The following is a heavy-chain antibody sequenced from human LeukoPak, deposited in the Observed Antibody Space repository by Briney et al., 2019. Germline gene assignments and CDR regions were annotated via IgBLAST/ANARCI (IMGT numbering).Heavy chain of an antibody. J-gene: IGHJ6*03. CDR2: IYSGGST. V-gene: IGHV3-66*02. CDR1: GFTVSSNY. Sequence: PGGSLRLSCAASGFTVSSNYMSWVRQAPGKGLEWVSVIYSGGSTYYADSVKGRFTISRDNSKNTLYLQMNSLRAEDTAVYYCARVRVSAARSVWHYYYMDVWGKGTTVTVSS. D-gene: IGHD2-2*01. CDR3: ARVRVSAARSVWHYYYMDV.